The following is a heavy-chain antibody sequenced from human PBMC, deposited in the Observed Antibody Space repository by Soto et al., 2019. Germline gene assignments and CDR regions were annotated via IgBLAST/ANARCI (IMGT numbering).Heavy chain of an antibody. CDR3: ARLPGALVAVLYIYPLDGREAMSDVDV. D-gene: IGHD6-19*01. Sequence: QMQLVESGGGVVQPGESLRLSCAASGFTFNYYPMHWVRQTPGKGLEWVAVISFDGSNKYYADSVKGRFTISSDNSKNMLYLQMNSLRAEDAAVYSCARLPGALVAVLYIYPLDGREAMSDVDVWGQGTTVSVSS. CDR1: GFTFNYYP. CDR2: ISFDGSNK. J-gene: IGHJ6*02. V-gene: IGHV3-30-3*01.